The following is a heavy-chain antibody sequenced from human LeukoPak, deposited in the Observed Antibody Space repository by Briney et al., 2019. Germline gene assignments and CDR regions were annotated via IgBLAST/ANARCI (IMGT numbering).Heavy chain of an antibody. Sequence: PGGSLRLSCAASGFTFSNAWMSWVRQAPGKGLEWVGRIKSKTDGGTTDYAAPVKGRFTISRDDSKNTLYLQMNSLKTEVTAVYYCTTDSSSSTSCCMYYYYYYMDVWGKGTTVTVSS. CDR2: IKSKTDGGTT. J-gene: IGHJ6*03. CDR1: GFTFSNAW. D-gene: IGHD2-2*01. CDR3: TTDSSSSTSCCMYYYYYYMDV. V-gene: IGHV3-15*01.